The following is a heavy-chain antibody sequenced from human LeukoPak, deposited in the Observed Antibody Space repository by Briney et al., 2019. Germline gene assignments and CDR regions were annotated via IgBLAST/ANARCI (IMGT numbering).Heavy chain of an antibody. CDR2: ISGSGGST. Sequence: GGSLRLSCAASGFTFSSYGMSWVRQAPGKGLEWVSAISGSGGSTYYADSVKGRFTISRDNSKNTLYLQMNSLRAEDTAVYYCAKLGSGCSSTSCYVGDYWGQGTLVTVSS. D-gene: IGHD2-2*01. CDR3: AKLGSGCSSTSCYVGDY. J-gene: IGHJ4*02. CDR1: GFTFSSYG. V-gene: IGHV3-23*01.